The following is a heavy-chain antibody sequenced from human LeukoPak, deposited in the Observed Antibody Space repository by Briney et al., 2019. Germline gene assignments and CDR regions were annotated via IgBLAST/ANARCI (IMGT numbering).Heavy chain of an antibody. J-gene: IGHJ5*02. CDR3: AREAITIFGLVRTQTTKGPHRFDP. CDR1: GYSFTSHY. V-gene: IGHV1-46*01. CDR2: INPSGGST. Sequence: ASVKVSCKASGYSFTSHYMHWVRQAPGQGLEWLGLINPSGGSTNYAQRFRGRVTMTRDMSTGTVYMELSSLTSEDTAVYYCAREAITIFGLVRTQTTKGPHRFDPWGQGTLVTVSS. D-gene: IGHD3-3*01.